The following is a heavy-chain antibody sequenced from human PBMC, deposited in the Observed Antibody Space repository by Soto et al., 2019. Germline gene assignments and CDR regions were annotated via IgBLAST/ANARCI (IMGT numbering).Heavy chain of an antibody. CDR2: ISYDGTYR. J-gene: IGHJ4*02. D-gene: IGHD1-26*01. V-gene: IGHV3-30-3*01. Sequence: QAQLVESGGGVVQPGRSLRLSCAASEFTFSNIAMHWVRQAPGKGLEWVAAISYDGTYRPYADFARGRFTISRDNSQQTLSLQMNSLRPEDPALSYCATDSALGATLGAIDSWGQGTPVTVSS. CDR1: EFTFSNIA. CDR3: ATDSALGATLGAIDS.